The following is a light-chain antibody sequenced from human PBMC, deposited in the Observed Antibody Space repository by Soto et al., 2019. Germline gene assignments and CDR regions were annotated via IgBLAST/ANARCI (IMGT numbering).Light chain of an antibody. CDR3: QQSYSTLLT. V-gene: IGKV1-39*01. CDR1: QSISSY. Sequence: DIQMTQSPSSLSASVGDRVTITCRASQSISSYLNWYQQKPGKAPKLLIYAASSLQSGVPSRFSGSGSGKDFTLTISSLQPEDFAPYYCQQSYSTLLTFGGGTKVEIK. CDR2: AAS. J-gene: IGKJ4*01.